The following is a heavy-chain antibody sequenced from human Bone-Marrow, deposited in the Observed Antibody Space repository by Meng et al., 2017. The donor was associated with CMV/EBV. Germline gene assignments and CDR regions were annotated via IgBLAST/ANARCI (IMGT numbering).Heavy chain of an antibody. D-gene: IGHD4-23*01. CDR3: SYGGGNSADEAFDI. Sequence: SETLSLTCAVYGGSFSGYYWNWIRQTPGKGLEWIGDINHTGNTNYNPSLKSRVTMSLDTSKNHFSLKLSSVTAADTALYYCSYGGGNSADEAFDIWGQGTMVTVSS. CDR2: INHTGNT. CDR1: GGSFSGYY. J-gene: IGHJ3*02. V-gene: IGHV4-34*01.